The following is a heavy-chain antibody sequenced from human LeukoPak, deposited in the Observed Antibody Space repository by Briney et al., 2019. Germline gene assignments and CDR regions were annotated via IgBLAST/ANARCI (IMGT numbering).Heavy chain of an antibody. CDR3: ARGRRYSSSSYYYGMDV. J-gene: IGHJ6*02. CDR2: XNHSGST. Sequence: SETLSLTCAVYGGSFSXXXWSWIRXPPGKGXXXXXXXNHSGSTNXXXXXXXXXXXSVDTSKNQFSLKLXSVTAADTAVYYCARGRRYSSSSYYYGMDVWGQGTTVTVSS. V-gene: IGHV4-34*01. CDR1: GGSFSXXX. D-gene: IGHD6-6*01.